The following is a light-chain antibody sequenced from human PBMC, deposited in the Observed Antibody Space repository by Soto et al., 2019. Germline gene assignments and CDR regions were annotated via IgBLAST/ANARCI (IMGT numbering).Light chain of an antibody. CDR2: DVT. CDR3: CSHAGSYTYV. V-gene: IGLV2-11*01. CDR1: SSDVGGYNY. Sequence: QSALTQPRSVSGSPGQSVTISCTGTSSDVGGYNYVSWYQQHPGKAPKVMIYDVTKRPSGVPDRFSGSKSGNTASLTISGLLAEDEGDYYCCSHAGSYTYVFGTGTKVTVL. J-gene: IGLJ1*01.